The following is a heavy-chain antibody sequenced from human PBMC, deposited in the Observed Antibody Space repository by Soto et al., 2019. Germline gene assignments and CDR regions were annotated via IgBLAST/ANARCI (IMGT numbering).Heavy chain of an antibody. CDR3: ARTTAVPNTLRSRYFLDY. CDR1: CGSVRSKTHY. V-gene: IGHV4-61*01. CDR2: VYYSGTT. J-gene: IGHJ4*02. D-gene: IGHD4-17*01. Sequence: PSETLSLLCSLSCGSVRSKTHYWRWIRHPPGERREGIGYVYYSGTTNYNPSLKSRVTISVDLSKNQFSLRLSSVTTADTALYYCARTTAVPNTLRSRYFLDYWGQGTLVTVSS.